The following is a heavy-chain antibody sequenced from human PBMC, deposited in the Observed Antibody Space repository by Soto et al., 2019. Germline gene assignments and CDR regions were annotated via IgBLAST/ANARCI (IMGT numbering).Heavy chain of an antibody. CDR1: GGSISSGDYY. J-gene: IGHJ6*02. V-gene: IGHV4-30-4*01. Sequence: SETLSLTCTVSGGSISSGDYYWSWIRQPPGKGLEWIGYIYYSGSTYYNPSLKSRVTISVDTSKNQFSLKLSSVTAADTAVYYCARALDTALNYYYYGMDVWGQGTTVTVSS. CDR2: IYYSGST. D-gene: IGHD5-18*01. CDR3: ARALDTALNYYYYGMDV.